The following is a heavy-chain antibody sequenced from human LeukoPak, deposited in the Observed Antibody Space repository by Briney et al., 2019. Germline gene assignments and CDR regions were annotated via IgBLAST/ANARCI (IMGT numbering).Heavy chain of an antibody. CDR2: IYYSGST. CDR3: ASGYGSGSYDWFDP. CDR1: GGSISSYY. D-gene: IGHD3-10*01. V-gene: IGHV4-59*01. J-gene: IGHJ5*02. Sequence: SETLSLTCTVSGGSISSYYWSWIRQPPGKGLEWIGYIYYSGSTNYNPSLKSRVTISVDTSKNQFSLKQSSVTAADTAVYYCASGYGSGSYDWFDPWGQGTLVTVSS.